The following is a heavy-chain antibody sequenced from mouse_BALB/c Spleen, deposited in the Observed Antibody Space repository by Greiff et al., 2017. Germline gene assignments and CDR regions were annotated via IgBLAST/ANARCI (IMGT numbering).Heavy chain of an antibody. CDR3: TRSTTVVAHWYFDV. CDR2: IDPNSGGT. V-gene: IGHV1S36*01. CDR1: GYTFTSYW. Sequence: VKLMESGAELVKPGASVKLSCKASGYTFTSYWMHWVKQRPGRGLEWIGRIDPNSGGTKYNEKFKSKATLTVDKPSSTAYMQLSSLTSEDSAVYYCTRSTTVVAHWYFDVWGAGTTVTVSS. J-gene: IGHJ1*01. D-gene: IGHD1-1*01.